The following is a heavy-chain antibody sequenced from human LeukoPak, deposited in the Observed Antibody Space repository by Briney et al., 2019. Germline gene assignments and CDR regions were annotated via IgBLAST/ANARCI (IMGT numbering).Heavy chain of an antibody. V-gene: IGHV1-2*07. J-gene: IGHJ3*02. CDR1: GYTFTGYY. Sequence: GASVKVSCKASGYTFTGYYMHWVRQAPGQGLEWMGWINPNSGGTNYAHKFQGRVTMTRDKSTSTVYMELSSLRSEDTAVYYCARVESWEHSGSSQDAFDIWGQGTMVTVSS. CDR3: ARVESWEHSGSSQDAFDI. D-gene: IGHD1-26*01. CDR2: INPNSGGT.